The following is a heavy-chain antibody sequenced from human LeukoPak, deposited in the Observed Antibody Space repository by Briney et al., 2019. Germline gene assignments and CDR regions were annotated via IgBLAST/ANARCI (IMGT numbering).Heavy chain of an antibody. CDR2: INPNSGGT. Sequence: ASVKVSCKASGYTFTGYYMHWVRQAPGQGLGWMGWINPNSGGTNYAQKFQGRVTMTRDTSISTAYMELSRLRSDDTAVYYCARLGYCSGGSCYAFDYWGQGTLVTVSS. J-gene: IGHJ4*02. CDR1: GYTFTGYY. V-gene: IGHV1-2*02. D-gene: IGHD2-15*01. CDR3: ARLGYCSGGSCYAFDY.